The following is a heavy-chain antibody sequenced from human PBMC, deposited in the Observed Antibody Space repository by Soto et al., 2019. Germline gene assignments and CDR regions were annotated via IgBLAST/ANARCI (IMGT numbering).Heavy chain of an antibody. J-gene: IGHJ4*02. CDR3: ARENGCSSRGYLVFGFDY. D-gene: IGHD6-13*01. CDR2: ISGSGGST. Sequence: EVQLLESGGGLVQPGGSLRLSCAASGFTFSSYAMSWVRQAPGKGLEWVSAISGSGGSTYYADSVKGRFTISRDNXRXTXXLQMDRLRAEDTVVYYCARENGCSSRGYLVFGFDYWGQGTLVTVSS. V-gene: IGHV3-23*01. CDR1: GFTFSSYA.